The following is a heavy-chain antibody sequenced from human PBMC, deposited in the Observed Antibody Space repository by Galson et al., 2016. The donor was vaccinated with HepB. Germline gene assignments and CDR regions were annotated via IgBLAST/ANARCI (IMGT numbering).Heavy chain of an antibody. CDR1: GFSVSQNY. CDR2: IYSGNNA. D-gene: IGHD3-10*01. V-gene: IGHV3-53*01. Sequence: SLRLSCAVSGFSVSQNYMTWVRQAPGKGLEWLSVIYSGNNAYYADSVKGRFTISRDNFRNTLHLQINSLRAEGTAGYYCARDGSRVGFYLRFGFFDSWGQGTLVTVSS. J-gene: IGHJ4*02. CDR3: ARDGSRVGFYLRFGFFDS.